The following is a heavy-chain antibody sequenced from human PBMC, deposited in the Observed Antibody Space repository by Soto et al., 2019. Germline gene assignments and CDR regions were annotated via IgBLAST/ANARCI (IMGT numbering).Heavy chain of an antibody. D-gene: IGHD2-2*01. Sequence: SVKVSCKASGGTFSSYAIRWVRQAPGQGLEWMGGIIPIFGTANYAQKCQVRVTITADESTRTAYMELSSLRSEDTAVYYCARSARIVVLPAALSRGGGKGLDVWGQGTTVPVSS. CDR3: ARSARIVVLPAALSRGGGKGLDV. J-gene: IGHJ6*02. CDR1: GGTFSSYA. CDR2: IIPIFGTA. V-gene: IGHV1-69*13.